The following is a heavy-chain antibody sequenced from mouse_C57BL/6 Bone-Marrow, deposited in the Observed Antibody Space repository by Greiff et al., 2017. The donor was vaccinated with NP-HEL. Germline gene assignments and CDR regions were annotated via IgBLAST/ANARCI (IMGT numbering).Heavy chain of an antibody. D-gene: IGHD2-13*01. V-gene: IGHV1-15*01. J-gene: IGHJ2*01. CDR1: GYTFTDYE. Sequence: QVQLQQSGAELVRPGASVTLSCKASGYTFTDYEMHWVKQTPVHGLEWIGAIDPETGGPAYNQKFKGKAILTADKSSSTAYMELRSLTSEDSAVYYCTSYGDDYWGQGTTLTVSS. CDR3: TSYGDDY. CDR2: IDPETGGP.